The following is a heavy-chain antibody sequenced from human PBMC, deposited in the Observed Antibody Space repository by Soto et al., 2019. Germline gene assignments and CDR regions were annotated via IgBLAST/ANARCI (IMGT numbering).Heavy chain of an antibody. V-gene: IGHV1-46*03. CDR3: ASPPGYCSGGSCYWRAFDI. Sequence: ASVKVSCKASGYTFTSYYMDWVRQAPGQGLGWMGIINPSGGSTSYAQKFQGRVTMTRDTSTSTVYMELSSLRSEDTAVYYCASPPGYCSGGSCYWRAFDIWGQGTMVTVSS. CDR2: INPSGGST. CDR1: GYTFTSYY. D-gene: IGHD2-15*01. J-gene: IGHJ3*02.